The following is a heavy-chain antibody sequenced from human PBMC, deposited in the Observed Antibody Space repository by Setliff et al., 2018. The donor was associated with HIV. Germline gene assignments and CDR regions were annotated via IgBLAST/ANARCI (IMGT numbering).Heavy chain of an antibody. Sequence: ASVKVSCKASGYTFTGYYVHWVRQAPGQGLEWVGRINPNSGDTNYAQKFQGRVTMTRDTSISTAYMELCRLRSDDTAVYYCAGRGRHHSDAFAIWGQGTMVTVSS. CDR2: INPNSGDT. J-gene: IGHJ3*02. CDR1: GYTFTGYY. V-gene: IGHV1-2*06. D-gene: IGHD1-26*01. CDR3: AGRGRHHSDAFAI.